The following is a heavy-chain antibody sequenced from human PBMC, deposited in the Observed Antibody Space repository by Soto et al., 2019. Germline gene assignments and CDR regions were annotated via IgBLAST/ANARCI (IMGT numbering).Heavy chain of an antibody. CDR2: IYYSGST. D-gene: IGHD5-12*01. CDR3: ARYQCESVPSPRTEMATITGDYFDY. CDR1: GGSISSYY. J-gene: IGHJ4*02. V-gene: IGHV4-59*01. Sequence: SETLSLTCTVSGGSISSYYWSWIRQPPGKGLEWIGYIYYSGSTNYNPSLKSRVTISVDTSKHQFSLKLSSVTAADTGVYYCARYQCESVPSPRTEMATITGDYFDYWGQGTLVTVSS.